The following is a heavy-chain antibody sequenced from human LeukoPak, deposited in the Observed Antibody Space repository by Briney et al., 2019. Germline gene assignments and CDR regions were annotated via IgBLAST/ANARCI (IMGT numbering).Heavy chain of an antibody. Sequence: GGSLRLSCAASGFTFSSYSMNWVRQVPGKGLEWVSYITTSSSTIYYADSVKGRFTISRDNAKNSLYLQMNSLRVEDTAVYYCARDRQGGSGYYSCFDYWGQGTLVTVSS. CDR3: ARDRQGGSGYYSCFDY. CDR2: ITTSSSTI. D-gene: IGHD3-22*01. V-gene: IGHV3-48*01. J-gene: IGHJ4*02. CDR1: GFTFSSYS.